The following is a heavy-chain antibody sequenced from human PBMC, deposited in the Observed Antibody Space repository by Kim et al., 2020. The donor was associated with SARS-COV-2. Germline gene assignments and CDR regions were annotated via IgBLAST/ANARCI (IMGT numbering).Heavy chain of an antibody. CDR3: AGGSGIAADAFDI. Sequence: YSQKFQGRVTITRDTSASTAYMELSSLRSEDTAVYYCAGGSGIAADAFDIWGQGTMVTVSS. J-gene: IGHJ3*02. D-gene: IGHD6-13*01. V-gene: IGHV1-3*01.